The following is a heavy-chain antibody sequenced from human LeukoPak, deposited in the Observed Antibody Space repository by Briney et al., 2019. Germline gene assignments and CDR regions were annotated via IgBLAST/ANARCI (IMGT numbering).Heavy chain of an antibody. CDR1: GGSFSGYY. CDR2: INHSGST. Sequence: SETLSLTCAVYGGSFSGYYWSWIRQPPGKGLEWIGEINHSGSTNYNPSLKSRVTISVDTSKNQFSLKLSSVTAADTAVYYCARGWGLPCAFDIWGQGTMVTVSS. D-gene: IGHD1-26*01. V-gene: IGHV4-34*01. CDR3: ARGWGLPCAFDI. J-gene: IGHJ3*02.